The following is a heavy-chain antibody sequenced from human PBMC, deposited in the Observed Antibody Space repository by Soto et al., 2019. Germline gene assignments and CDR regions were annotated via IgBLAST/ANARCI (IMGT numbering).Heavy chain of an antibody. CDR1: GGSISSGGYY. Sequence: QVQLQESGPGLVKPSQTLSLTCTVSGGSISSGGYYWSWIRQHPGKGLEWIGYIYYSGSTYYNPSLKSRVTISVDTSKNQFSLKLSSVTAADTAVYYCARDTPLDDGYYYGMDVWGQGTTVTVSS. D-gene: IGHD2-2*03. V-gene: IGHV4-31*03. CDR2: IYYSGST. CDR3: ARDTPLDDGYYYGMDV. J-gene: IGHJ6*02.